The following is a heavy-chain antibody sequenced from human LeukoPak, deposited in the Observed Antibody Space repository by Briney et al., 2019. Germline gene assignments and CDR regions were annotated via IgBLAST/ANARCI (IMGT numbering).Heavy chain of an antibody. J-gene: IGHJ5*02. CDR1: GYTFTGYY. Sequence: ASVKVSRKASGYTFTGYYIHWVRQAPGQGLEWMGWINPNSGGTNYAQKFQGRVTITADESTSTAYMELSSLRSEDTAVYYCAIYYYGSGSYYSPNWFDPWGQGTLVTVSS. V-gene: IGHV1-2*02. CDR3: AIYYYGSGSYYSPNWFDP. CDR2: INPNSGGT. D-gene: IGHD3-10*01.